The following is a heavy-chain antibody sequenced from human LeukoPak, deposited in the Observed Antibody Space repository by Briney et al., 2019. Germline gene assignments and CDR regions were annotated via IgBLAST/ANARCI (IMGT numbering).Heavy chain of an antibody. V-gene: IGHV3-33*01. CDR3: ARDREAYYDSSGYYLPADY. CDR1: GFTFSSYG. CDR2: IWYDGSNK. Sequence: PGGSLRLSCAASGFTFSSYGMHWVRQASGKGLEWVAVIWYDGSNKYYADSVKGRFTISRDNSKNTLYLQMNSLRAEDTAVYYCARDREAYYDSSGYYLPADYWGQGTLVTVSS. D-gene: IGHD3-22*01. J-gene: IGHJ4*02.